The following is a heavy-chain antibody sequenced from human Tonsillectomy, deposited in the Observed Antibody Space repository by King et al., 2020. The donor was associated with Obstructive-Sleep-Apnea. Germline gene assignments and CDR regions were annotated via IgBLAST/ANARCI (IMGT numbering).Heavy chain of an antibody. D-gene: IGHD4-17*01. CDR2: ISLDGNNK. V-gene: IGHV3-30-3*01. CDR1: GFTFSTYA. J-gene: IGHJ2*01. Sequence: QVQLVESGGGVVQPGRSLRLSCAASGFTFSTYALHWVRQTPTKGLEWVAGISLDGNNKKYADSVKGRFTISRDNSKYTLFMQMNSLRADDTAVYYCARVRVAHGDFPLWGRGTLVTVSS. CDR3: ARVRVAHGDFPL.